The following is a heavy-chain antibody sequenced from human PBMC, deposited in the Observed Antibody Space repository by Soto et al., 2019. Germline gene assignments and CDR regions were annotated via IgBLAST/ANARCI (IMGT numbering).Heavy chain of an antibody. V-gene: IGHV3-23*01. CDR1: GFSFSRYA. CDR3: ARKGYGSSWDNYFSHAMDV. CDR2: ITGSGDGS. Sequence: GGSLRLSCVGSGFSFSRYAMSWVRQAPGQGLEWVSAITGSGDGSYYADSVKGRFTISRDNSNNTLSLQMNSLRVEDTAIYFCARKGYGSSWDNYFSHAMDVWGQGTTVTVYS. J-gene: IGHJ6*02. D-gene: IGHD6-13*01.